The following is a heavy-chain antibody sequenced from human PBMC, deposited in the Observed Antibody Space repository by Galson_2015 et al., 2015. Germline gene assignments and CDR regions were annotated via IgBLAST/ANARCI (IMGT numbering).Heavy chain of an antibody. CDR1: GFTFSSYA. V-gene: IGHV3-23*01. D-gene: IGHD6-13*01. CDR2: ISGSGGST. J-gene: IGHJ4*02. CDR3: SFRWGSSSWYVGDY. Sequence: SLRLSCAASGFTFSSYAMSWVRQAPGKGLEWVSAISGSGGSTYYADSVKGRFTISRDNSKNTLYLQMNSLRAEDTAVYYCSFRWGSSSWYVGDYWGQGTLVTVSS.